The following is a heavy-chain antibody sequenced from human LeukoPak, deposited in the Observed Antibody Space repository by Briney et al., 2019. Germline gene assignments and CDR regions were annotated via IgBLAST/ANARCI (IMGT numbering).Heavy chain of an antibody. CDR1: GYTFTSYY. J-gene: IGHJ4*02. CDR2: INPSGGST. CDR3: ARTGSTYYYDSSGPPDY. Sequence: ASVKVSCKASGYTFTSYYMHWVRQAPGQGLEWMGIINPSGGSTSYAQKFQGRVTMTRDTSTSTVYMELSSLRSEDTDVYYCARTGSTYYYDSSGPPDYWGQGTLVTVSS. D-gene: IGHD3-22*01. V-gene: IGHV1-46*01.